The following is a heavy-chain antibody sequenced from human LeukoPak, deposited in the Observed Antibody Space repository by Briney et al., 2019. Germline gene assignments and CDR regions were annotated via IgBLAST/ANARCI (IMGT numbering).Heavy chain of an antibody. CDR1: GGSISNADYY. Sequence: PSETLSLTRSVSGGSISNADYYWGWIRQAPGKGLEWIGSIFYGGSNHYNPSLKSRAAISVDTSKTQFSLKLTSVTAADAAMYYCARQLPTAAADTRGYFDYWGQGTVVTVSS. J-gene: IGHJ4*01. CDR3: ARQLPTAAADTRGYFDY. D-gene: IGHD6-25*01. V-gene: IGHV4-39*01. CDR2: IFYGGSN.